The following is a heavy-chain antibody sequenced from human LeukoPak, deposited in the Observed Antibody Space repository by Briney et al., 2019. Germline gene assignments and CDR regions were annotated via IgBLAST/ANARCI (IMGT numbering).Heavy chain of an antibody. J-gene: IGHJ4*02. CDR3: AGGRGWSSDY. Sequence: PGRSLRLSCAAAGFTFSTYDMHWVRRAPGKGLEWVAVIWSDGSNEYYAESVKGRFTISRDNSKNTLHLQMNRLRAEDTAVYYCAGGRGWSSDYWGQGTLVTVSS. D-gene: IGHD6-19*01. V-gene: IGHV3-33*01. CDR2: IWSDGSNE. CDR1: GFTFSTYD.